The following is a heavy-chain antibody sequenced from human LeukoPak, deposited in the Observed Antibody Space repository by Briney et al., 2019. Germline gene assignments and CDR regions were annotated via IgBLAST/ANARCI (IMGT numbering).Heavy chain of an antibody. Sequence: PSETLSLTCTVSGGSISSGGYYWSWIRQHPGKGLEWIGYIYYSGSTYCNPSLKSRVTITIDTSKNQFLLKLSSVTAADTAVYYCARGGFKQFDYWGQGTLVTVSS. CDR1: GGSISSGGYY. CDR3: ARGGFKQFDY. V-gene: IGHV4-31*03. CDR2: IYYSGST. J-gene: IGHJ4*02.